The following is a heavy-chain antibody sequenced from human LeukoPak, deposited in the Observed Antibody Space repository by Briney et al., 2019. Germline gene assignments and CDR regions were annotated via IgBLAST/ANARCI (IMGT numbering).Heavy chain of an antibody. V-gene: IGHV1-2*02. CDR3: ARDGYYDSSNY. Sequence: ASVKVSCKASGYTFTGYYMHWVRQAPGQGLEWMGWINPNSGGANYAQKFQGRVTMTRDTSISTAYMELRSLRSDDTAVYYCARDGYYDSSNYWGQGTLVTVSS. CDR1: GYTFTGYY. J-gene: IGHJ4*02. D-gene: IGHD3-22*01. CDR2: INPNSGGA.